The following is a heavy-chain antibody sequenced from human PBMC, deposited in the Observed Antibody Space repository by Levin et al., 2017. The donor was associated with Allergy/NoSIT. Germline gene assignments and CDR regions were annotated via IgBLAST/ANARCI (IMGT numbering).Heavy chain of an antibody. J-gene: IGHJ3*02. Sequence: SVKVSCKASGGTFSSYAISWVRQAPGQGLEWMGGIIPIFGTANYAQKFQGRVTITADESTSTAYMELSSLRSEDTAVYYCAMGVHGGRVVVITADAFDIWGQGTMVTVSS. CDR2: IIPIFGTA. CDR3: AMGVHGGRVVVITADAFDI. CDR1: GGTFSSYA. D-gene: IGHD3-22*01. V-gene: IGHV1-69*13.